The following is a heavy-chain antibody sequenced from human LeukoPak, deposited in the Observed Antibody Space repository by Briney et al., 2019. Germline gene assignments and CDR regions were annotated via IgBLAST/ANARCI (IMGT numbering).Heavy chain of an antibody. J-gene: IGHJ4*02. CDR1: GFTFSSYG. V-gene: IGHV3-30*03. Sequence: GGSLRLSCAASGFTFSSYGMHWVRQAPGKGLEWVAVISYDGSNKYYADSVKGRFTISRDNSKNTLYLQMSSLRAEDTAVYYCARGARGSGTASDYWGQGTLVTVSS. D-gene: IGHD3-10*01. CDR3: ARGARGSGTASDY. CDR2: ISYDGSNK.